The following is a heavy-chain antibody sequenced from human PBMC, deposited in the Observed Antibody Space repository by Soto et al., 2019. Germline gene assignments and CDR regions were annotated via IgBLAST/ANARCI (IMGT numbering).Heavy chain of an antibody. CDR2: IIPIFGSA. CDR3: AREGMHIVVVTAMPSDAFDI. CDR1: GGTFSSYA. J-gene: IGHJ3*02. V-gene: IGHV1-69*12. D-gene: IGHD2-21*02. Sequence: QVQLVQSGAEVKKPGSSVKVSCKASGGTFSSYAISWVRQAPGQGLEWMGGIIPIFGSASYAQKFQGRVTITADESTSTAYMELSSLRSEDTAVYYCAREGMHIVVVTAMPSDAFDIWGQGTMVTVSS.